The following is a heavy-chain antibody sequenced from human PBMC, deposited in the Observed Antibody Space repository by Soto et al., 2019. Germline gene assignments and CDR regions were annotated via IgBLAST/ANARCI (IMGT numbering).Heavy chain of an antibody. CDR2: ISSNGGST. Sequence: GGSLRLSCAASGFTFSSYAMHWVRQAPGKGLEYVSAISSNGGSTYYANSVKGRFTISRDNSKNTLYLQMGSLRAEDMAVYYCAGEGLLPTSPIDYWGQGTLVTVSS. V-gene: IGHV3-64*01. CDR3: AGEGLLPTSPIDY. J-gene: IGHJ4*02. CDR1: GFTFSSYA. D-gene: IGHD3-22*01.